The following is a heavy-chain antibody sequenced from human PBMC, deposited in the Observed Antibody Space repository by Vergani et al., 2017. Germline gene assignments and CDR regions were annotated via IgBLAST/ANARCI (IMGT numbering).Heavy chain of an antibody. Sequence: QVQLQESGPGLVKPPGTLSLTCAVSGGSISGTNWWSWVRQSPGKGLEWIGEIYHSGSTNYNPSLKSRVTISVDKSKNHFSLRLNSLTAADTAVYYCARRSGIVYDIFSGTQYFFDFWGQGTLVTVSS. CDR2: IYHSGST. CDR1: GGSISGTNW. V-gene: IGHV4-4*03. J-gene: IGHJ4*02. CDR3: ARRSGIVYDIFSGTQYFFDF. D-gene: IGHD3-9*01.